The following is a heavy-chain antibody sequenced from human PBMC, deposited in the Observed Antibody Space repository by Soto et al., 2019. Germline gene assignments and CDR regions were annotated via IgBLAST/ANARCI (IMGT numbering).Heavy chain of an antibody. J-gene: IGHJ5*02. V-gene: IGHV4-30-4*01. CDR2: IYYSGST. CDR1: GGSISSGDYS. D-gene: IGHD3-9*01. CDR3: ARDSPILGFDP. Sequence: SETLSLTCTVSGGSISSGDYSWSWIRQPPGKGLEWIGYIYYSGSTYYNPSLKSRVTISVDTSKNQFSLKLSSVTAADTAVYYCARDSPILGFDPWGQGTLVNVSS.